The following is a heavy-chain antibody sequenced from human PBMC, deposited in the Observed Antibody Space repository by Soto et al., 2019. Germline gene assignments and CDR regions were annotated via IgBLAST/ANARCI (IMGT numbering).Heavy chain of an antibody. Sequence: ASVKVSCKASGYTFTSYGISWVRQAPGQGLEWMGWISAYNGNTNYAQKLQGRVTMTTDTSTSTAYMELRSLRSDDTAVYYCARDQDILTGYYYYYYYYGMDVWGQGTTVTVSS. CDR3: ARDQDILTGYYYYYYYYGMDV. V-gene: IGHV1-18*01. J-gene: IGHJ6*02. CDR2: ISAYNGNT. CDR1: GYTFTSYG. D-gene: IGHD3-9*01.